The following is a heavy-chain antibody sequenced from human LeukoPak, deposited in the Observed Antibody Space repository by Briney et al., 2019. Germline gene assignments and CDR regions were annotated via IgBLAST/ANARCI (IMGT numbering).Heavy chain of an antibody. J-gene: IGHJ6*02. Sequence: GGSLRLSCAASGFTFSSYWMSWVRQAPGKGLEWVANIKQDGSEKYYVGSVKDRFTISRDNAKNSLYLQMNSLRAEDTAVYCCAREAYCSSTSCFWGWGYYYGMDVWGQRTTVTVSS. CDR3: AREAYCSSTSCFWGWGYYYGMDV. CDR2: IKQDGSEK. V-gene: IGHV3-7*03. D-gene: IGHD2-2*01. CDR1: GFTFSSYW.